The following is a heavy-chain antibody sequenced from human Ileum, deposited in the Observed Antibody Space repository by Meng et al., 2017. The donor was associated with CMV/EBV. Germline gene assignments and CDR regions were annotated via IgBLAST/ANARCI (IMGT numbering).Heavy chain of an antibody. V-gene: IGHV4-31*02. CDR1: GGSISSGGFY. Sequence: QLELQESGPGPVKPSQTLSLTWPVSGGSISSGGFYWSWIRQHPGKGLEWIGYIYYSGSTYYNPSLRSRVAISIDTSKNQFSLKLTSVTAADTAVYFCARTNYGDYNWFDPWGQGTLSPSPQ. J-gene: IGHJ5*02. CDR2: IYYSGST. CDR3: ARTNYGDYNWFDP. D-gene: IGHD4-17*01.